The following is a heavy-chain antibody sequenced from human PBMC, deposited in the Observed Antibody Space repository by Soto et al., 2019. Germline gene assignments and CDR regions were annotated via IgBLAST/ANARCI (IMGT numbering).Heavy chain of an antibody. V-gene: IGHV1-24*01. CDR3: ATDDPRIAAAGTYPAFDI. J-gene: IGHJ3*02. CDR2: FDPEDGET. CDR1: GYTLTELS. Sequence: QVQLVQSGAEVKKPGASVKVSCKVSGYTLTELSMHWVRQAPGKGLEWMGGFDPEDGETIYAQKFQGRVTMTEDTSTDTAYMELSSLRSEDTAVYYCATDDPRIAAAGTYPAFDIWGQGTMVTVSS. D-gene: IGHD6-13*01.